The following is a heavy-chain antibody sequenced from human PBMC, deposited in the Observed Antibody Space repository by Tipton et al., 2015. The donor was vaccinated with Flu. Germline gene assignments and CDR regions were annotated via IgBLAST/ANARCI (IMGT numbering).Heavy chain of an antibody. CDR3: AKEKGRVVTYYMDV. CDR1: GFTFSSYA. CDR2: ISGSGGST. J-gene: IGHJ6*03. Sequence: SLRLSCAASGFTFSSYAMSWVRQAPGKGLEWASAISGSGGSTYYADSVKGRFTISRDNSKNTLYLQMNSLRAEDTAVYYCAKEKGRVVTYYMDVWGKGTTVTVSS. V-gene: IGHV3-23*01. D-gene: IGHD2-15*01.